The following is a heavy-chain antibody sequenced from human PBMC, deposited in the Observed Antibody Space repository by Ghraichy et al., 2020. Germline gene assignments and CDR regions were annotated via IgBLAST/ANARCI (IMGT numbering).Heavy chain of an antibody. J-gene: IGHJ2*01. Sequence: GGSLRLSCAASGFTFSSYSMNWVRQAPGKGLEWVSSISTSSSYIYYADSVKGRFTISRDNAKNSLYLQMNSLRAEDTAVYYCARDLAVAGPNGYWYFDLWGRGTLVTVSS. V-gene: IGHV3-21*01. D-gene: IGHD6-19*01. CDR2: ISTSSSYI. CDR1: GFTFSSYS. CDR3: ARDLAVAGPNGYWYFDL.